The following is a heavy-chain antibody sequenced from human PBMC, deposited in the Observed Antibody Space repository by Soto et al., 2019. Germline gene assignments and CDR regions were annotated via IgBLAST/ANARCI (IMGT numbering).Heavy chain of an antibody. Sequence: PETLSLTCTVSGGSISSYYWSWIRQPPGKGLEWIGYIYYSGSTNYNPSLKSRVTISVDTSKNQFSLKLSSVTAADTAVYYCARRPVTMVRGVSGWFDPWGQGTLVTVSS. CDR3: ARRPVTMVRGVSGWFDP. V-gene: IGHV4-59*08. CDR1: GGSISSYY. D-gene: IGHD3-10*01. CDR2: IYYSGST. J-gene: IGHJ5*02.